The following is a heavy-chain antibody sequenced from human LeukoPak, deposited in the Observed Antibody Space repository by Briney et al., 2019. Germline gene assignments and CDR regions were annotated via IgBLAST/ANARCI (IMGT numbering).Heavy chain of an antibody. CDR2: IGMAGDT. CDR3: ARGGRTRGWYYFDY. V-gene: IGHV3-13*04. CDR1: GFTFSSYD. J-gene: IGHJ4*02. D-gene: IGHD6-19*01. Sequence: GGSLRLSCAASGFTFSSYDMHWVRQVTGKGLEWVSAIGMAGDTYYSGSVKGRFTVSRENAKNSFFLQMNRLRAGDTAVYYCARGGRTRGWYYFDYWGQGTLVTVSS.